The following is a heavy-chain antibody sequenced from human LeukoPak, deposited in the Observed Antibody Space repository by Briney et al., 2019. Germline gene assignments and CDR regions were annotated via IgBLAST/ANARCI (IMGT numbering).Heavy chain of an antibody. V-gene: IGHV1-69*13. CDR3: ARGPRCSGGSCYERYDY. CDR2: IIPIFGTA. CDR1: GGTFSSYA. D-gene: IGHD2-15*01. J-gene: IGHJ4*02. Sequence: SVKVSCKASGGTFSSYAISWVRQAPGQGLEWMGGIIPIFGTANYAQKFQGRVTITADESTSTAYMELSSLRSEDTAVYYCARGPRCSGGSCYERYDYWGQGTLVTVSS.